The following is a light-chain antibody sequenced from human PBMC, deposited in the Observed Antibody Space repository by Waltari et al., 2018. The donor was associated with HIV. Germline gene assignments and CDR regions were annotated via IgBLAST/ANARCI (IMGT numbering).Light chain of an antibody. J-gene: IGLJ1*01. Sequence: QSALPQPASVSGSPGHSITISCTGTTSDVGGYNYVFWYQQHPGKAPKLMIYEVTNRPSGVSNRFSGSKSGNTASLTISGLQAEDEADYYCSSYTSSSTQVFGTGTKVTVL. V-gene: IGLV2-14*01. CDR1: TSDVGGYNY. CDR3: SSYTSSSTQV. CDR2: EVT.